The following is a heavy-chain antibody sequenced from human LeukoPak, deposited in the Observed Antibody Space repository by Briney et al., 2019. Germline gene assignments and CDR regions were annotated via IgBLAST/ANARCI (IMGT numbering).Heavy chain of an antibody. Sequence: ASVKVSCTASGYTFTGYYIHWVRQAPGQGLEWMGWINCNNGGTNYAQKFHDWVTMTRDTSITTAYMELSRLRSDDTAVYYCARAKGGVRGVIITSWFDTGGQGTLVTVSS. V-gene: IGHV1-2*04. CDR1: GYTFTGYY. CDR3: ARAKGGVRGVIITSWFDT. CDR2: INCNNGGT. J-gene: IGHJ5*02. D-gene: IGHD3-10*01.